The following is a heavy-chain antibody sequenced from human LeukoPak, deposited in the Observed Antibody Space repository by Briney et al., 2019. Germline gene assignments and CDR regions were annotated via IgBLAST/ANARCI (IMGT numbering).Heavy chain of an antibody. D-gene: IGHD6-13*01. J-gene: IGHJ4*02. V-gene: IGHV1-24*01. Sequence: ASVKVSCKVSGYTLTELSMHWVRQAPGKGLEWTGGFDPEDGETIYAQKFQGRVTMTEDTSTDTAYMELSSLRSKDTAVYYCATVGWRLAAAGLFVFDYWGQGTLVTVSS. CDR2: FDPEDGET. CDR3: ATVGWRLAAAGLFVFDY. CDR1: GYTLTELS.